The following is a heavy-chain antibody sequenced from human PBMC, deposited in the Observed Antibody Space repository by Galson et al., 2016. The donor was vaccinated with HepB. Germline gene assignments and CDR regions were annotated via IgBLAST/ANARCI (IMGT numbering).Heavy chain of an antibody. CDR2: IYSGGNT. Sequence: SLRLSCAASGFIFTTHAMHWVRRAPGKGLEWVSLIYSGGNTYYADSVKGRFTISRDNSKNTLYLQMNSLRTEDTAVYYCARGEITGTTGDYWGQGTLVTVSS. V-gene: IGHV3-53*01. D-gene: IGHD1-7*01. CDR1: GFIFTTHA. J-gene: IGHJ4*02. CDR3: ARGEITGTTGDY.